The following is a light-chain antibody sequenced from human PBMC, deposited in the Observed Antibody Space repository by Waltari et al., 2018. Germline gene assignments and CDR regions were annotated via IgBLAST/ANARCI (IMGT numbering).Light chain of an antibody. J-gene: IGKJ2*01. Sequence: DIQVTQSPSTRSASVGDSVTIACRASQSIDTWLAWYQQKPGKAPKLLIYKASQLESGVPLRFSGSGSGTEFTLTINSLQPDDFATYYCQQYNYYPVTYGQGTKLEI. CDR2: KAS. CDR1: QSIDTW. V-gene: IGKV1-5*03. CDR3: QQYNYYPVT.